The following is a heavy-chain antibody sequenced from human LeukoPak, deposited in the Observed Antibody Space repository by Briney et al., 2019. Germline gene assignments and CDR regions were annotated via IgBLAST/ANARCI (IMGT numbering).Heavy chain of an antibody. V-gene: IGHV3-33*06. CDR1: GFTFSSYG. CDR2: IWYDGSNK. D-gene: IGHD3-22*01. J-gene: IGHJ4*02. Sequence: GGSLRLSCAASGFTFSSYGMHWVRQAPGKGLEWVAVIWYDGSNKYYADSVKGRFTISRDNSKNTLYLQMNSPRAEDTAVYYCAKGLGSLIDYWGQGTLVTVSS. CDR3: AKGLGSLIDY.